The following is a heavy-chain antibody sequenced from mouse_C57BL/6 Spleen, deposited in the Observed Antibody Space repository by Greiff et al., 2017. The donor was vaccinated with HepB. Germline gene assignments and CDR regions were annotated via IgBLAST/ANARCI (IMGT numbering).Heavy chain of an antibody. CDR1: GYAFSSYW. CDR3: ARDYEYGGGAMDY. J-gene: IGHJ4*01. V-gene: IGHV1-80*01. D-gene: IGHD2-4*01. Sequence: VQLQQSGAELVKPGASVKISCKASGYAFSSYWMTWVKQRPGKGLEWIGQIYPGDGDTNYNGKFKGKATLTADKSSSTAYMQLSSLTSEDSAVYFCARDYEYGGGAMDYWGKGTSVTVAS. CDR2: IYPGDGDT.